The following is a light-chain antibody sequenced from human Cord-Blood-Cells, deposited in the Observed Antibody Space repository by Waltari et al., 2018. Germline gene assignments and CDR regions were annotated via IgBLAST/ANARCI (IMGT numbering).Light chain of an antibody. V-gene: IGKV3-11*01. CDR2: DAS. CDR3: QQRSNFLT. CDR1: QSVSSY. Sequence: EIVLTQSPATLSLSPGERATLSCRASQSVSSYLAWYQQKPGQAPRLLIYDASNRATGIPARCSGSGSGTDFTLTISSLEPEDFAVYYCQQRSNFLTFGGGTKVEIK. J-gene: IGKJ4*01.